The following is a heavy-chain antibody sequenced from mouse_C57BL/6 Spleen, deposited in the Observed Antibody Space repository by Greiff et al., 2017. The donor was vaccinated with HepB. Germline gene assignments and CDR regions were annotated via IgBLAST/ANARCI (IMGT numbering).Heavy chain of an antibody. V-gene: IGHV3-6*01. D-gene: IGHD2-4*01. CDR2: ISYDGSN. Sequence: EVKLQESGPGLVKPSQSLSLTCSVTGYSITSGYYWNWIRQFPGNKLEWMGYISYDGSNNYNPSLKNRISITRDTSKNQFFLKLNSVTTEDTATYYCAREADYLYYAMDYWGQGTSVTVSS. CDR3: AREADYLYYAMDY. J-gene: IGHJ4*01. CDR1: GYSITSGYY.